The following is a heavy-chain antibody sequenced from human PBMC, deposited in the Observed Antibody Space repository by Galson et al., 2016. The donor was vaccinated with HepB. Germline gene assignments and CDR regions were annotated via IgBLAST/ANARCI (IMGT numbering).Heavy chain of an antibody. Sequence: SETLSLTCTVSGGSISNSRYFWTWVRQPPGEGLQWLGSINYSGTTYFDDSVKGRATLSVDMSESQYSLKVTSLTAADTARYYCARLEGSGSGNFFDFWGQGALVTVSS. V-gene: IGHV4-39*01. J-gene: IGHJ4*02. CDR3: ARLEGSGSGNFFDF. CDR1: GGSISNSRYF. CDR2: INYSGTT. D-gene: IGHD3-10*01.